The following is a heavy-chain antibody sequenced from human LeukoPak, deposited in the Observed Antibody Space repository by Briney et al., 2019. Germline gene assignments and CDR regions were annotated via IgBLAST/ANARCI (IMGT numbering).Heavy chain of an antibody. J-gene: IGHJ4*02. Sequence: EASVKVSCKASGYTFTGYYMHWVRQAPGQGLEWMGWINPNSGGTNYAQKFQGRVTMTRDTSISTAYMELSRLRSDDTAVYYCAVTYYDFWSGSIGGIDYWGQGTLVTVSS. CDR3: AVTYYDFWSGSIGGIDY. CDR1: GYTFTGYY. D-gene: IGHD3-3*01. V-gene: IGHV1-2*02. CDR2: INPNSGGT.